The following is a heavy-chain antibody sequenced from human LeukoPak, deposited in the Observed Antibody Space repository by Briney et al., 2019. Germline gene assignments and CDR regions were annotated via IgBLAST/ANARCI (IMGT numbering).Heavy chain of an antibody. V-gene: IGHV4-59*08. D-gene: IGHD5-12*01. J-gene: IGHJ6*02. CDR3: ARHGGYAFGYGMDV. Sequence: SGTLSLTCTVSGGSISSYYWSWIRQPPGKGLEWIGYIYYSGSTNYNPSLKSRVTISVDTSKNQFSLKLSSVTAADTAVYYCARHGGYAFGYGMDVWGQGTTVTVSS. CDR2: IYYSGST. CDR1: GGSISSYY.